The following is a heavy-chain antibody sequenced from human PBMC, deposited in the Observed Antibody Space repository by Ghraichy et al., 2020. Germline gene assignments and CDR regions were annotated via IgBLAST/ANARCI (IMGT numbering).Heavy chain of an antibody. J-gene: IGHJ4*02. D-gene: IGHD1-26*01. CDR1: GGSFSGYY. CDR2: INHSGST. Sequence: SETLSLTCAVYGGSFSGYYWSWIRQPPGKGLEWIGEINHSGSTNYNPSLKSRVTISVDTSKNQFSLKLSSVTAADTAVYYCARGSSGDLDFDYWGQGTLVTVSS. V-gene: IGHV4-34*01. CDR3: ARGSSGDLDFDY.